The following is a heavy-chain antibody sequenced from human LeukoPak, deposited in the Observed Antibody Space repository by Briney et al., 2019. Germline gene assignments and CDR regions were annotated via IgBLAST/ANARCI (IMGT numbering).Heavy chain of an antibody. J-gene: IGHJ4*02. Sequence: GASVKVSCKASGYTFTSYDITWVRQAPGQGLEWMGWISAYSGNTNYAQKFQGRVTMTTDTSTSTVYMELRSLRSDDTAVYYCARAYARMTTVSPLDYWGQGTLATVSS. CDR3: ARAYARMTTVSPLDY. CDR2: ISAYSGNT. D-gene: IGHD4-11*01. CDR1: GYTFTSYD. V-gene: IGHV1-18*01.